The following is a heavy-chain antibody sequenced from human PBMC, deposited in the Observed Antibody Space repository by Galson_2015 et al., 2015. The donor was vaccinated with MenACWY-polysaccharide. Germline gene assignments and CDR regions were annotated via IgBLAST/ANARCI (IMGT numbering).Heavy chain of an antibody. Sequence: SVKVSCKASGYTFTSYSLHWVRQAPGQGLDWMGLINPSGGSTTYAQTFQGRLTMTRDTSTSTVYMELSSLESEDTAVYYCARGRNYAGFDYWGQGTLVTVSS. CDR2: INPSGGST. CDR3: ARGRNYAGFDY. J-gene: IGHJ4*02. D-gene: IGHD1-7*01. V-gene: IGHV1-46*01. CDR1: GYTFTSYS.